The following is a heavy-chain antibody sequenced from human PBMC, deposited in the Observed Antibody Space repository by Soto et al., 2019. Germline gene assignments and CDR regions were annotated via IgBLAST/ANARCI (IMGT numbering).Heavy chain of an antibody. CDR3: ARDPVNYYGSWTYGMDV. D-gene: IGHD3-10*01. CDR2: IGYDGSNK. CDR1: GLTLSRFA. V-gene: IGHV3-30-3*01. J-gene: IGHJ6*02. Sequence: QVQLVESGGGVVQPGRSLRLSCAASGLTLSRFAMHWVRQAPGKGLEWVAVIGYDGSNKDYADSVKGRFTISRDNSKNTLYLQMNSLRPGDTAVYYCARDPVNYYGSWTYGMDVWGQGTTVTVSS.